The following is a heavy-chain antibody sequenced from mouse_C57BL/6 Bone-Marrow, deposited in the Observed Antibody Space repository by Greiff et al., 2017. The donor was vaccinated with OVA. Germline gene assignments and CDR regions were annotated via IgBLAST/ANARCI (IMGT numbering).Heavy chain of an antibody. J-gene: IGHJ2*01. V-gene: IGHV5-6*01. CDR3: ARKKRDYFDY. CDR1: GFTFSSYG. CDR2: ISSGGSYT. Sequence: EVHLVESGGDLVKPGGSLKLSCAASGFTFSSYGMSWVRQTPDKRLEWVATISSGGSYTYYPDSVKGRFTISRDNAKNTLYLQMSSLKSEDTAMYYCARKKRDYFDYWGQGTTLTVSS.